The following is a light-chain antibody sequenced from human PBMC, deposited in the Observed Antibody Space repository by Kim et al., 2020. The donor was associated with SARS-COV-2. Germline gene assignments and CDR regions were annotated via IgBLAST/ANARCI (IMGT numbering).Light chain of an antibody. Sequence: DIQMTQSPSTPSASVGDRVTITCRASQSISSWLAWYQQKPGKAPKLLIYDASSLESGVPSRFSGSGSGTEFTLTISSLQPDDFATYYCQQLGTFGQGTKVDIK. CDR3: QQLGT. V-gene: IGKV1-5*01. CDR1: QSISSW. J-gene: IGKJ1*01. CDR2: DAS.